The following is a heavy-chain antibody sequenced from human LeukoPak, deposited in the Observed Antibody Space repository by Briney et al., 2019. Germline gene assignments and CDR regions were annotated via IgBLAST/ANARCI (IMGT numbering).Heavy chain of an antibody. V-gene: IGHV3-48*01. Sequence: GGSLRLSCAASGFTFSTYNMNWVRQAPGKGPEWVSYITSGGSTIYYADSVKGRFTISRDNGKNSLYLQMNSLRAEHTAVYYCATAEAASYWGQGTLVTVSS. CDR3: ATAEAASY. CDR2: ITSGGSTI. CDR1: GFTFSTYN. J-gene: IGHJ4*02. D-gene: IGHD6-19*01.